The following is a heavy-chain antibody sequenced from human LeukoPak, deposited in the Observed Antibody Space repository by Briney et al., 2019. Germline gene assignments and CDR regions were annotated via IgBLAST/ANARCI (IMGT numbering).Heavy chain of an antibody. CDR3: ARDGLRFDY. D-gene: IGHD5-12*01. Sequence: GGSLRLSCAASGFTFSSYEMNWVRKAPGKGLEWVSYISSSGSTIYYADSVKGRFTISRDNAKNSLYLQMNSLRAEDTAVYYCARDGLRFDYWGQGTLVTVSS. CDR1: GFTFSSYE. V-gene: IGHV3-48*03. CDR2: ISSSGSTI. J-gene: IGHJ4*02.